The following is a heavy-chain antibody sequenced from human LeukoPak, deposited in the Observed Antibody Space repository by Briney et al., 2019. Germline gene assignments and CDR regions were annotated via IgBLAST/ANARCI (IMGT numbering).Heavy chain of an antibody. CDR2: NNDSGST. V-gene: IGHV4-34*01. J-gene: IGHJ6*03. CDR1: GGSFSGHY. D-gene: IGHD6-19*01. Sequence: SETLSLTCGVYGGSFSGHYWSWIRQPPGKGLEWIGENNDSGSTNYNPSLKSRVTISIDTSKNHFSLKLSSVTAADTAVYYCARGRRQWLVPSSDYYFYMDVWGKGTTVIVSS. CDR3: ARGRRQWLVPSSDYYFYMDV.